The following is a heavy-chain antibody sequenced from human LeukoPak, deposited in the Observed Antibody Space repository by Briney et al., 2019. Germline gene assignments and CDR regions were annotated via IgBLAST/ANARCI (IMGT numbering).Heavy chain of an antibody. J-gene: IGHJ4*02. CDR3: AREGGPGGEYGSIDS. D-gene: IGHD4-17*01. CDR2: MYTSGST. Sequence: TSETLSLTCSVSGGSISSYYWSWIRQPAGKQPEWIGRMYTSGSTYYNPSLKSRVTMSADTSKNQFSLKLTSVTAAATSVYYCAREGGPGGEYGSIDSWGQGTLVTVSS. V-gene: IGHV4-4*07. CDR1: GGSISSYY.